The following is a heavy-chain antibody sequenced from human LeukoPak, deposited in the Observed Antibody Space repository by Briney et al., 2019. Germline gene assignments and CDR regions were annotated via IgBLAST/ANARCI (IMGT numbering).Heavy chain of an antibody. CDR3: ARSSDWILLPGGS. V-gene: IGHV4-39*07. Sequence: SETLSLTCTVSSGSISTSNYYWGWVRQPPGKALEWIGNIYYSGSTYYNPSLRSRVTISVDTSKNQFSLKLRSVTAADTAVYYCARSSDWILLPGGSWGEGTLVTVSS. J-gene: IGHJ4*02. D-gene: IGHD3-9*01. CDR2: IYYSGST. CDR1: SGSISTSNYY.